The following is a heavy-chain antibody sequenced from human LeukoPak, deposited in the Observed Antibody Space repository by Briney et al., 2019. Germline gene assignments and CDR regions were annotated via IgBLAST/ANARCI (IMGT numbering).Heavy chain of an antibody. J-gene: IGHJ4*02. CDR1: GYTFTGYY. D-gene: IGHD3-10*01. V-gene: IGHV1-2*02. CDR2: INPSSGDT. Sequence: DSVKVSCKASGYTFTGYYMHWVRQAPGQGLEWMGWINPSSGDTNYAQKFQGRVTMTTDTSTSTAYMELRSLRSDDTAVYYCARAGVTMVRGVKAGGDYWGQGTLVTVSS. CDR3: ARAGVTMVRGVKAGGDY.